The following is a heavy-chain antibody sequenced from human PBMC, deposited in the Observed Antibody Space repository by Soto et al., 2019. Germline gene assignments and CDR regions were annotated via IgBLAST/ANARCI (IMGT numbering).Heavy chain of an antibody. CDR1: GFTVDDYG. CDR3: ASSSSSWYNWFDP. V-gene: IGHV3-20*04. CDR2: INWNGGST. J-gene: IGHJ5*02. D-gene: IGHD6-13*01. Sequence: GGSLRLACAASGFTVDDYGMSGARQTPGKGLEWVSGINWNGGSTGYADSVKGRFTISRDNAKNSLYLQMNSLRAEDTALYYCASSSSSWYNWFDPWGQGTLVTVSS.